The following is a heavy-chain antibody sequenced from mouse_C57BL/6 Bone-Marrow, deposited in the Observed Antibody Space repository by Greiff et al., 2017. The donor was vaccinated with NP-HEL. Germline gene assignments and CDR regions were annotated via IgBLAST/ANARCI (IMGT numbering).Heavy chain of an antibody. D-gene: IGHD1-1*01. CDR3: ARRNYYGSSYLYAMDY. CDR2: ISSGGSYT. CDR1: GFTFSSYG. J-gene: IGHJ4*01. V-gene: IGHV5-6*01. Sequence: EVQLVESGGDLVKPGGSLKLSCAASGFTFSSYGMSWVRQTPDKRLEWVATISSGGSYTYYPDSVKGRFTISRDNAKNTLYLQMSSLKSEDTAMYYCARRNYYGSSYLYAMDYWGQGTSVTVSS.